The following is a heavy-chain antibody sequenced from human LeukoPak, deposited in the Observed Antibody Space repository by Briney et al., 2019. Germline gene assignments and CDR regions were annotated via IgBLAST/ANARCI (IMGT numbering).Heavy chain of an antibody. V-gene: IGHV1-2*02. CDR3: ARDHPSGSYSLDY. J-gene: IGHJ4*02. Sequence: ASVKASCKASGYTFTGYYMHWVRQAPGQGLEWMGWINPNSGGTNYAQKFQCRVTMTRDTSISTAYMELSRLRSDDTAVYYCARDHPSGSYSLDYWGQGTLVTVSS. D-gene: IGHD1-26*01. CDR1: GYTFTGYY. CDR2: INPNSGGT.